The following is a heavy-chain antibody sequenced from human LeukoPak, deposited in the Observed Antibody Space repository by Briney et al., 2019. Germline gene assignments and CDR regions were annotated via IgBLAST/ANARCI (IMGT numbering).Heavy chain of an antibody. Sequence: GGSLRLSCAASGFTVSSNYMSWVRQAPGKGLEWVSVIYSGGSTYYADSVKGRFTISRDNSKNTLYLQMNSLRAEDTAVYYCARGSGGVTTLTKNFDYWGQGTLVTVSS. CDR1: GFTVSSNY. V-gene: IGHV3-53*01. CDR3: ARGSGGVTTLTKNFDY. D-gene: IGHD4-11*01. CDR2: IYSGGST. J-gene: IGHJ4*02.